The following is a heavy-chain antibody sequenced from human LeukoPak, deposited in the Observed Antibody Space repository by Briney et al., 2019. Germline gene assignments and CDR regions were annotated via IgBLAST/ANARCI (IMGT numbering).Heavy chain of an antibody. D-gene: IGHD3-22*01. CDR3: ARDNDDSSGWLEYYFDY. V-gene: IGHV1-2*02. J-gene: IGHJ4*02. CDR2: INPNSGST. CDR1: GYTFTGYY. Sequence: ASVKVSCKASGYTFTGYYMHWVRQAPGQGLEWMGWINPNSGSTNYAQKFQGRVTMTRDTSISTAYMELSRLRSDDTAVYYCARDNDDSSGWLEYYFDYWGQGTLVTVSS.